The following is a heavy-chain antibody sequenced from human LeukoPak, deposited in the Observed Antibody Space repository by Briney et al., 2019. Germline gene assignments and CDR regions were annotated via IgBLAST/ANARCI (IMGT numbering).Heavy chain of an antibody. V-gene: IGHV4-39*02. J-gene: IGHJ5*02. CDR3: ARDDCSSTSCPYNWFDP. D-gene: IGHD2-2*01. Sequence: PSETLSLTCTVSGGSISSSSYYWGWIRQPPGKGLEWIGSIYYSGSTYYNPSLKSRFTISVDTSKNQFSLKLSSVTAADTAVYYCARDDCSSTSCPYNWFDPWGQGTLVTVSS. CDR1: GGSISSSSYY. CDR2: IYYSGST.